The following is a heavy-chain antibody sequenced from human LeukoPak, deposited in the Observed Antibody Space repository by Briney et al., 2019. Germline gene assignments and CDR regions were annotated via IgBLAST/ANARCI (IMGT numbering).Heavy chain of an antibody. V-gene: IGHV3-21*01. CDR2: ISRASVSM. Sequence: GGSLRLSCAASGFTFSTYTLNWVRQAPGKGLEWVSCISRASVSMYYADSVKGRFTISRDDAKNSLFLQMNSLRAADKAAYYCASGGAPGIAAAAPLPHYYYFYMDLWGEGTTASVPS. CDR1: GFTFSTYT. D-gene: IGHD6-13*01. CDR3: ASGGAPGIAAAAPLPHYYYFYMDL. J-gene: IGHJ6*03.